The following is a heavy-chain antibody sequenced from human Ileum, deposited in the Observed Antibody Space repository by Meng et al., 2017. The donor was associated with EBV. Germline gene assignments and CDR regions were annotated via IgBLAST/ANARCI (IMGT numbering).Heavy chain of an antibody. J-gene: IGHJ4*02. D-gene: IGHD1-14*01. CDR3: ARDPTGGEDHQRV. CDR2: IYHSGIT. Sequence: QLPPEEPGPGLVNASGTLSLPGAVSGGSISSRNWWRWVRQPPGKGLEWIGKIYHSGITIYNPSLKSRVTMSVDNSKNQFSLKLNSMTAADTAVYYCARDPTGGEDHQRVWGQGTLVTVSS. V-gene: IGHV4-4*02. CDR1: GGSISSRNW.